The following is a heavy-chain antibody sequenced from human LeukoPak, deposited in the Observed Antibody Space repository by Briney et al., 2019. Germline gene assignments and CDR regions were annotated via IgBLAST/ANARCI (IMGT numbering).Heavy chain of an antibody. CDR2: ISGGSGST. CDR3: ARETYDSSGYYLDY. J-gene: IGHJ4*02. Sequence: GGSLRLSCVASGFTFNTYTMSWVRQAPGKGPEWVSAISGGSGSTYYADSVKGRFTISRDNSKNTLYLQMNSLRAEDTAVYYCARETYDSSGYYLDYWGQGTLVTVSS. D-gene: IGHD3-22*01. CDR1: GFTFNTYT. V-gene: IGHV3-23*01.